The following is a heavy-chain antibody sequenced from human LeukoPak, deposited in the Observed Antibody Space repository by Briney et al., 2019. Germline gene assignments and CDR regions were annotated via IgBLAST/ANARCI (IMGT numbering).Heavy chain of an antibody. J-gene: IGHJ4*02. D-gene: IGHD1-26*01. Sequence: PGGSLRLSCGASGFTFRDYWMSWVRQAPGKGLEWVANIKQDGSEKYYVDSVKGRFTISRDNAKNSLYLQMNSLRAEDTAVYYCARSIVGASWCFDYWGQGTLVTVSS. CDR3: ARSIVGASWCFDY. V-gene: IGHV3-7*01. CDR2: IKQDGSEK. CDR1: GFTFRDYW.